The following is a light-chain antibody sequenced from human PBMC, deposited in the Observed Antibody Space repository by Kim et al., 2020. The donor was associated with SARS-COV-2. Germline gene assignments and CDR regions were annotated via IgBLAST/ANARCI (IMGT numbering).Light chain of an antibody. Sequence: ATQMTQSPSSLSASVGDRVTITCRASQYIRNELGWYQQKPGKAPKLLIYAASILQSGVPSRFSGSGSGTDFTLTISGLQPEDCATYYCLKDYSYPRTFGQGTKLEI. CDR2: AAS. V-gene: IGKV1-6*01. CDR1: QYIRNE. CDR3: LKDYSYPRT. J-gene: IGKJ2*01.